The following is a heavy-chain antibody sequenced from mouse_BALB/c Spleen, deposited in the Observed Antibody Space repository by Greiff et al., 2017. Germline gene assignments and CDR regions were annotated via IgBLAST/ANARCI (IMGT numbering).Heavy chain of an antibody. CDR2: ISYSGST. J-gene: IGHJ4*01. V-gene: IGHV3-8*02. CDR1: GDSITSGY. Sequence: EVKLQESGPSLVKPSQTLSLTCSVTGDSITSGYWNWIRKFPGNKLEYMGYISYSGSTYYNPSLKSRISITRDTSKNQYYLQLNSVTTEDTATYYCARRPMGGYYYAMDYWGQGTSVTVAS. CDR3: ARRPMGGYYYAMDY. D-gene: IGHD1-1*02.